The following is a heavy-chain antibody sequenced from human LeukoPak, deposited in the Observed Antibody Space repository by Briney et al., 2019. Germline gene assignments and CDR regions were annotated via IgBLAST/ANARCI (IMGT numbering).Heavy chain of an antibody. CDR1: GFTFSSYT. CDR3: ARGPYGDYIDAFDI. V-gene: IGHV3-48*02. CDR2: NSSDSRTI. D-gene: IGHD4-17*01. Sequence: PGGSLRLSCTASGFTFSSYTMNWVRQAPGKGLEWVSYNSSDSRTIYYPDSVKGRFTISRDNAKNSLYLQMNSLRDEDTAVYYCARGPYGDYIDAFDIWGQGTLVTVSS. J-gene: IGHJ3*02.